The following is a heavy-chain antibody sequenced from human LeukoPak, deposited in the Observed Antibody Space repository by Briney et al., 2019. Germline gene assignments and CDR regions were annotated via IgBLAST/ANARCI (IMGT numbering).Heavy chain of an antibody. V-gene: IGHV3-53*01. J-gene: IGHJ4*02. CDR2: LYSDDST. D-gene: IGHD3-16*01. Sequence: PGGSLRLSCVTSGFSVSSGYMTWARQAPGKGLEWVSLLYSDDSTYNADSVKGRFTISRDRSRNTLYLQMDSLRAEDTAVYYCASYDYGDYWGQGTLVTVSS. CDR3: ASYDYGDY. CDR1: GFSVSSGY.